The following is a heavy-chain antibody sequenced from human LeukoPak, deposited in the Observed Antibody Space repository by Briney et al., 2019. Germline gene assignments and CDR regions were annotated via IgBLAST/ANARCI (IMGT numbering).Heavy chain of an antibody. CDR2: IRPEGTTT. V-gene: IGHV3-74*03. J-gene: IGHJ4*02. Sequence: GRSLRLPCAAPGFTFRTYWMHWVRQAPGKGLVWVARIRPEGTTTAYADSVKGRFTISRDNAKNTLFLQMNSLSAEDTAVYYCARDLDWILFDDWGQGTPVTVSS. D-gene: IGHD3-9*01. CDR3: ARDLDWILFDD. CDR1: GFTFRTYW.